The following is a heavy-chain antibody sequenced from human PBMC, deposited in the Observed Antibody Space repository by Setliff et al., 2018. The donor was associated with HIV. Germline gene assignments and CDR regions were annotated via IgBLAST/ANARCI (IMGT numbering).Heavy chain of an antibody. J-gene: IGHJ4*02. Sequence: PSETLSLTCDVYGGSFSGFYWTWIRQPPGKGLEWIGEINHSGNTNYNPYLNSRVLISVDTSKNQFSLKLLSVTAADTAVYYCARGFGHDGSGSFLPLGYWGQGTLVTVSS. CDR2: INHSGNT. CDR1: GGSFSGFY. D-gene: IGHD3-10*01. V-gene: IGHV4-34*01. CDR3: ARGFGHDGSGSFLPLGY.